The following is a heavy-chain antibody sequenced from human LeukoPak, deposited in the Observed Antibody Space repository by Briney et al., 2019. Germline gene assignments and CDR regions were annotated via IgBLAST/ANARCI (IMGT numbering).Heavy chain of an antibody. D-gene: IGHD3-16*01. CDR3: ARDGGTSHTAFDY. J-gene: IGHJ4*02. CDR1: GFTFSSYW. CDR2: IKQDGSEK. Sequence: GGSLRLSCAASGFTFSSYWMSWVRQAPGKGLERVANIKQDGSEKYYVDSVKGRFTISRDNAKNSLYLQMNSLRAEDTAVYYCARDGGTSHTAFDYWGQGTLVTVSS. V-gene: IGHV3-7*01.